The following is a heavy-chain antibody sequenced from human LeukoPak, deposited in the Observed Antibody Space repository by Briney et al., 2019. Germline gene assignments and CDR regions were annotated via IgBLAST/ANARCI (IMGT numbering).Heavy chain of an antibody. CDR3: ARGISSGWSRAVGY. D-gene: IGHD6-19*01. Sequence: PSETLSLTCTVSGGSVSSGSYYWSWIRQPPGKGLEWIGYIYYSGSTNYNPPLKSRVTISVDTSKNQFSLKLSSVTAADTAVYYCARGISSGWSRAVGYWGQGTLVTVSS. CDR1: GGSVSSGSYY. V-gene: IGHV4-61*01. J-gene: IGHJ4*02. CDR2: IYYSGST.